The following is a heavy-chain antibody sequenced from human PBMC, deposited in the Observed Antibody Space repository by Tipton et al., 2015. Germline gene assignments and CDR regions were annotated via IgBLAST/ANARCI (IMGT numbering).Heavy chain of an antibody. CDR1: GLTLSAYA. D-gene: IGHD2/OR15-2a*01. V-gene: IGHV3-21*01. CDR3: ARPAQSMAYYFDY. J-gene: IGHJ4*02. CDR2: ISSGSTYI. Sequence: SLRLSCTASGLTLSAYAMNWVRQAPGKGLEWVSYISSGSTYIDYADSVKGRFTISRDNAKNSLFLQMNSLRAEDTAVYFCARPAQSMAYYFDYWGQGTLVTVSS.